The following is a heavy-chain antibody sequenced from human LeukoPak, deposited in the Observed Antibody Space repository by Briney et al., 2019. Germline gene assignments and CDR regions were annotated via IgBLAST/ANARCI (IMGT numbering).Heavy chain of an antibody. CDR2: MNPNSGNT. V-gene: IGHV1-8*03. J-gene: IGHJ6*03. CDR3: ARGHATIHYMDV. Sequence: GASVKVSCKASGYTFTGYYMHWVRQATGQGLEWMGWMNPNSGNTGYAQKFQGRVTITRNTSISTAYMELSSLRSEDTAVYYCARGHATIHYMDVWGKGTTVTVSS. CDR1: GYTFTGYY. D-gene: IGHD5-12*01.